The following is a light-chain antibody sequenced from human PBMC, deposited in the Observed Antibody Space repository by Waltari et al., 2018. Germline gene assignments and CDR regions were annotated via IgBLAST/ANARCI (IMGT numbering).Light chain of an antibody. CDR2: GVN. V-gene: IGLV1-40*01. CDR3: QSYDTSLSVV. Sequence: QSVLTQPPSVSGAPGQRVTLSCTGRGSNIGASDVHWYHPRPGKAPTLLIYGVNNRPSGVPDRFFGSKSGTSASLAITSLRAEDEGVYYCQSYDTSLSVVFGGGTKLTVL. CDR1: GSNIGASD. J-gene: IGLJ2*01.